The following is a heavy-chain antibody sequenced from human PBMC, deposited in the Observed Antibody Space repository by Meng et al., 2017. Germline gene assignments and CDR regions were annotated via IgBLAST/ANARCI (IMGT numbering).Heavy chain of an antibody. V-gene: IGHV1-2*06. CDR3: ARALIVVANWFDP. CDR1: GYTFTGYY. Sequence: LVQVGAEVKKPGASVKVSCKASGYTFTGYYMHWVRQSPGQGLEWMGRINPNSGGTNYAQKFQGRVTMTRDTSISTAYMELSRLRSDDTAVYYCARALIVVANWFDPWGQGTLVTVSS. CDR2: INPNSGGT. D-gene: IGHD3-22*01. J-gene: IGHJ5*02.